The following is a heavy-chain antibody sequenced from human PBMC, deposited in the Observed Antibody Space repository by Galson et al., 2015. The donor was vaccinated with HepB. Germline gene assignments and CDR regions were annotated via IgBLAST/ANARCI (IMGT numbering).Heavy chain of an antibody. Sequence: SLRLSCAASGFRFSGYSMNWVRRAPGKGLEWVSGINGGGGTTHYADSVKGRFTISRDNSKNTLYLQMNNLRVEDAAVYYCAKTLIKATQFFDHWGQGTLVTVSS. D-gene: IGHD1-26*01. CDR3: AKTLIKATQFFDH. CDR1: GFRFSGYS. CDR2: INGGGGTT. J-gene: IGHJ4*02. V-gene: IGHV3-23*01.